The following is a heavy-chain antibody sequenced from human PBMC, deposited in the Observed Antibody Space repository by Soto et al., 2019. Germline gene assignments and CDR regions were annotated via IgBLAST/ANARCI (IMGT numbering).Heavy chain of an antibody. CDR1: GFTFGSYA. CDR2: ISSSGDSA. V-gene: IGHV3-23*01. CDR3: AKSDTAQSYGFDP. Sequence: GGSLRLSCAASGFTFGSYAMIWVRQAPGKGLVWVSTISSSGDSAYYADSVKGRFTVSRDNSMNTLYMQMNSLRAEDTAVYYCAKSDTAQSYGFDPWGQGTVVTVSS. J-gene: IGHJ5*02. D-gene: IGHD5-18*01.